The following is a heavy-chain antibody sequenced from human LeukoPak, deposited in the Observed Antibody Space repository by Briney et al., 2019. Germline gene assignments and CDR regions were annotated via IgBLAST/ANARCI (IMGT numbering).Heavy chain of an antibody. Sequence: SETLSLTCAVYGGSFSGYYWSWIRQSPGKGLEWIGEIDHSGSTNYNPSLKSRVTASVDTSKNQFSLKLSSVTAADTAVYYCGRGNSEYYHILTGYYIQYFDYWGQGTLVNVSS. D-gene: IGHD3-9*01. CDR1: GGSFSGYY. CDR2: IDHSGST. J-gene: IGHJ4*02. CDR3: GRGNSEYYHILTGYYIQYFDY. V-gene: IGHV4-34*01.